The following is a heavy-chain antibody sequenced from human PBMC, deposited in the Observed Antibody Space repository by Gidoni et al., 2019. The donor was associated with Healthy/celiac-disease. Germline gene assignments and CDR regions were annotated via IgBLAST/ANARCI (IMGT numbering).Heavy chain of an antibody. CDR1: GFTFSSYG. V-gene: IGHV3-33*01. Sequence: QVQLVESGGGVVQPGRSLRLPGEASGFTFSSYGMHGGRQAPGQGLGWVAVIWYNGSNKYYADSVKGRFTISRDNSKNTLYLQRNSLRAEDTAVYYWARGGLGAFDYWGQGTLVTVSS. J-gene: IGHJ4*02. CDR3: ARGGLGAFDY. D-gene: IGHD3-16*01. CDR2: IWYNGSNK.